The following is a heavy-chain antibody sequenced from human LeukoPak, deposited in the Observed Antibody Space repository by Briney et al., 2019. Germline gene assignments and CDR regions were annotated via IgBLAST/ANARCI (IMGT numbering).Heavy chain of an antibody. CDR2: ISSSSSYI. J-gene: IGHJ4*02. D-gene: IGHD3-22*01. CDR3: ARWTLQYYYDSSGYALDY. V-gene: IGHV3-21*04. Sequence: GGSLRLSCAASGFTFCSYSMNWVRQAPGKGLEWVSSISSSSSYIYYADSVKGRFTISRDNAKNSLYLQMNSLRAEDTAVYYCARWTLQYYYDSSGYALDYWGQGTLVTVSS. CDR1: GFTFCSYS.